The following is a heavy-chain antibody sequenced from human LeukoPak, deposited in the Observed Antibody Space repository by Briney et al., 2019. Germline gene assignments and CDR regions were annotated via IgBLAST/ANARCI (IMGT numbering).Heavy chain of an antibody. CDR3: ARDNRYCSSTSCFFDY. D-gene: IGHD2-2*01. Sequence: LSGGSLRLSCAASGFTFSSYWMRWVRQAPGKGLEWVANIKQDGSEKYYVDSVKGRFTISRDNAKNSLYLQMNSLRAEDTAVYYCARDNRYCSSTSCFFDYWGQGTLVTVSS. CDR1: GFTFSSYW. J-gene: IGHJ4*02. V-gene: IGHV3-7*04. CDR2: IKQDGSEK.